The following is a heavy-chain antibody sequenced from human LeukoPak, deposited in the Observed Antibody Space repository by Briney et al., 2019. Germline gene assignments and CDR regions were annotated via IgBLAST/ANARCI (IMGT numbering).Heavy chain of an antibody. J-gene: IGHJ4*02. CDR1: GFTFTRYA. V-gene: IGHV3-23*01. CDR3: AKLSTGVAGLLDY. D-gene: IGHD6-19*01. CDR2: VSDTGGRT. Sequence: PGGSLRLSCAASGFTFTRYAMSWVRQAPGKALEWVSSVSDTGGRTYYADSVRGRFTISRDNAKSTLYLEMNSLRAEDTAVYFCAKLSTGVAGLLDYWGQGALVTVSS.